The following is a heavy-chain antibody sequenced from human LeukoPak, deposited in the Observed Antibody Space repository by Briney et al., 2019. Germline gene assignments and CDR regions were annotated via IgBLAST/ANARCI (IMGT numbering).Heavy chain of an antibody. CDR2: IYYSGST. CDR1: GVSISSYY. V-gene: IGHV4-59*01. D-gene: IGHD6-6*01. CDR3: ATWSISSSSFDY. J-gene: IGHJ4*02. Sequence: SETLSLTCTVSGVSISSYYRSWIRQPPGKGLEWIGYIYYSGSTNYNPSLKRRVTISVDTAKNQFSLKLSSVTAADTAVYYCATWSISSSSFDYWGQGTLVTVSS.